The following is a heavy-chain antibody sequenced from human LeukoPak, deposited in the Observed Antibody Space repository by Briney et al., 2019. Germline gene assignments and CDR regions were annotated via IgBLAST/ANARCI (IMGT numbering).Heavy chain of an antibody. J-gene: IGHJ4*02. V-gene: IGHV3-11*01. Sequence: PGGSLRLSCAASGFTFSDYYMSWIRQAPGKGLEWVSYISSSGSTIYYADSVKGRFTISRDNAKNSLYLQMNSLRAEDTAVYYCARDSYYYDSSGYYFVDYWGQGTLVTVSS. D-gene: IGHD3-22*01. CDR3: ARDSYYYDSSGYYFVDY. CDR1: GFTFSDYY. CDR2: ISSSGSTI.